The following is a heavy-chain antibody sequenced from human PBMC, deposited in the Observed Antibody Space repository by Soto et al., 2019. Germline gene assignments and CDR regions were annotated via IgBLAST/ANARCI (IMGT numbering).Heavy chain of an antibody. V-gene: IGHV4-59*01. CDR2: IYYSGST. CDR1: GGSISSFY. J-gene: IGHJ4*02. Sequence: PSETLSLTWTVSGGSISSFYCSWIRQPPGKGLEWIGYIYYSGSTNYNPSLKGRVTISVDSSKNQCSLKLSSVTASDTGVYYCASSDGRYWGQGTLVTVSS. CDR3: ASSDGRY.